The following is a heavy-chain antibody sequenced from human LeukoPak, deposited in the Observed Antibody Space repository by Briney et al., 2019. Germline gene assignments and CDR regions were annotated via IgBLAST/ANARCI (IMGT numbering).Heavy chain of an antibody. J-gene: IGHJ5*02. CDR2: IYYSGST. Sequence: PSETLSLTCTVSGGSISSYYWSWIRQPPGKGLEWIGYIYYSGSTNYNPSLKSRVTISVDTSKNQFSLKLSSVTAADTAVYYCARDGDYDFWSGYRSGWFDPWGQGTLVTVSS. CDR3: ARDGDYDFWSGYRSGWFDP. D-gene: IGHD3-3*01. CDR1: GGSISSYY. V-gene: IGHV4-59*01.